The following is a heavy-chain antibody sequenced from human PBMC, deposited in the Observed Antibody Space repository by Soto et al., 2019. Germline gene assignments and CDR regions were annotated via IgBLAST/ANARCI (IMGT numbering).Heavy chain of an antibody. CDR3: AREGVVVPAEGYYYYGMDV. CDR2: FDPEDGET. V-gene: IGHV1-24*01. CDR1: GYTLTELS. J-gene: IGHJ6*02. Sequence: ASVKVSCKVSGYTLTELSMHWVRQAPGKGLEWMGGFDPEDGETICAQKFQGRVTMTEDTSTDTAYMELSSLRSEDTAVYYCAREGVVVPAEGYYYYGMDVWGQGTTVTVSS. D-gene: IGHD2-2*01.